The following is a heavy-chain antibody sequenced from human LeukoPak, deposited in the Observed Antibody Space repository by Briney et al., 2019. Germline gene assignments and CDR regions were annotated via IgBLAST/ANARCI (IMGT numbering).Heavy chain of an antibody. J-gene: IGHJ3*02. V-gene: IGHV4-59*01. CDR3: AREGAVGVITLDEAFDI. CDR1: SGSINSYY. D-gene: IGHD3-16*02. CDR2: IYSSGST. Sequence: SETLSLTCTVSSGSINSYYWNWIRQPPGKGLEWIGRIYSSGSTNYSPSLKSRVTISVDTSKNQFSLKLSSVTAADTAVYYCAREGAVGVITLDEAFDIWGQGTMVTVSS.